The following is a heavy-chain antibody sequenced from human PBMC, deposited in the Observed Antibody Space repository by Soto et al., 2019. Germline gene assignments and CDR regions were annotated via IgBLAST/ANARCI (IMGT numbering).Heavy chain of an antibody. Sequence: GGSLRLSCAASGFTFSSYAMSWVRQAPGKGLAWVSAISGSGGSTYYADSVKGRFTISRDNSKNTLYLQMNSLRAGDTAGYYCKKGSQNLQLGDYSGQRALVTVSA. J-gene: IGHJ4*02. CDR3: KKGSQNLQLGDY. CDR2: ISGSGGST. D-gene: IGHD6-6*01. V-gene: IGHV3-23*01. CDR1: GFTFSSYA.